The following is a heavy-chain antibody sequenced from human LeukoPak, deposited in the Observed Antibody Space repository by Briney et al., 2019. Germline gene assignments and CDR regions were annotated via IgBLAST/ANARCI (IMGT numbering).Heavy chain of an antibody. D-gene: IGHD3-9*01. CDR2: LTGSGGTT. Sequence: GGTLRLSCAASGFTFRDYGMSWVRQAPGKVLEWVSALTGSGGTTYYADSVKGRFTISRDNARNSLSLQMNSLTAEDTAVYYCASPGSISTGGPIWGQGSLVTVSS. J-gene: IGHJ4*02. V-gene: IGHV3-23*01. CDR3: ASPGSISTGGPI. CDR1: GFTFRDYG.